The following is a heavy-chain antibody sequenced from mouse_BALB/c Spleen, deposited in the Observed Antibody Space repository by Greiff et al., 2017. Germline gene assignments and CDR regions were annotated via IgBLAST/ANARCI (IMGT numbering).Heavy chain of an antibody. CDR3: ARQVRRAMDY. D-gene: IGHD2-14*01. V-gene: IGHV5-17*02. CDR2: ISSCSSTI. CDR1: GFTFSSFG. J-gene: IGHJ4*01. Sequence: EVQRVESGGGLVQPGGSRKLSCAASGFTFSSFGMHWVRQAPEKGLEWVAYISSCSSTIYYADTVKGRFTISRDNHKNTLFLQMNILRSEDTAMYYCARQVRRAMDYWGQGTSVTVSS.